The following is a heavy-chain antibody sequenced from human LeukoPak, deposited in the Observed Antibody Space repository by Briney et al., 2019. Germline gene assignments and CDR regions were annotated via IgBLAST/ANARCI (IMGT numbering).Heavy chain of an antibody. CDR2: IYYSGST. CDR1: GGSISSYY. CDR3: ARDREEDFWSGYGMDV. Sequence: SETLSLTCTVSGGSISSYYWSWIRRPPGKGLEWIGYIYYSGSTYYNPSLKSRVTISVDTSKNQFSLKLSSVTAADTAVYYCARDREEDFWSGYGMDVWGQGTTVTVSS. J-gene: IGHJ6*02. D-gene: IGHD3-3*01. V-gene: IGHV4-59*12.